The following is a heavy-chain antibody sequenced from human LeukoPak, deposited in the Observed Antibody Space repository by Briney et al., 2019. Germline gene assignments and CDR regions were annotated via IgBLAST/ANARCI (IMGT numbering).Heavy chain of an antibody. V-gene: IGHV3-21*01. CDR3: ARAYRSGENDAFDI. Sequence: GGSLRLSCAASGFTFSSYSMNWVREAPGKGLEWVSSISSSSSYIYYADSVKGRFTISRDNAKNSLYLQMNSLRAEDTAVYYCARAYRSGENDAFDIWGQGTMVTVSS. CDR2: ISSSSSYI. CDR1: GFTFSSYS. J-gene: IGHJ3*02. D-gene: IGHD2-15*01.